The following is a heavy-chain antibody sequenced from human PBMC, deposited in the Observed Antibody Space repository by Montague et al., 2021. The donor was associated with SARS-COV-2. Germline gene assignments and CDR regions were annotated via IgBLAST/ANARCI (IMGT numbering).Heavy chain of an antibody. V-gene: IGHV4-59*07. CDR2: IYYSGST. CDR3: ARVFPRWLQFDPYFDY. CDR1: DGSISSYY. Sequence: SDTLSLTCTVSDGSISSYYWSWIRQPPGKGLEWIGYIYYSGSTNYNPSLKSRVTISVDTSKNQFSLKLSSVTAADTAVYYCARVFPRWLQFDPYFDYWGQGTLVTVSS. D-gene: IGHD5-24*01. J-gene: IGHJ4*02.